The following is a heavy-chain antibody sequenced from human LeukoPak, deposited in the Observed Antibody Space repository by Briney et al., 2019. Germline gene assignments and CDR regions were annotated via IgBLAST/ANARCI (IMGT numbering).Heavy chain of an antibody. Sequence: SETLSLTCTVSGGSISSYYWSWIRQPPGKGLEWIGSIYYSGSTYYNPSLKSRVTISVDTSKNQFSLKLSPVTAADTAVYYCARGPFDYYDSSGPEYWGQGTLVTVSS. D-gene: IGHD3-22*01. CDR2: IYYSGST. CDR1: GGSISSYY. J-gene: IGHJ4*02. CDR3: ARGPFDYYDSSGPEY. V-gene: IGHV4-39*07.